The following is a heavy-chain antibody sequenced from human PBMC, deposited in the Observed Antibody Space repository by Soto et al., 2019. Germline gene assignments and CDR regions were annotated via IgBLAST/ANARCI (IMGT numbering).Heavy chain of an antibody. D-gene: IGHD3-10*01. CDR2: ISGSGRNT. V-gene: IGHV3-23*01. CDR1: GFTFSNYA. J-gene: IGHJ6*02. CDR3: AKDLNGSGSFTSYYHYGMDV. Sequence: EVQMLESGGGLVHSGGSLRLSCAASGFTFSNYAMNWVRQAPGKGLEWVSSISGSGRNTDYADSVKGRLTISRDSSKNTLYLQMNSLRVEDTGVYYCAKDLNGSGSFTSYYHYGMDVWGQGTTVTVSS.